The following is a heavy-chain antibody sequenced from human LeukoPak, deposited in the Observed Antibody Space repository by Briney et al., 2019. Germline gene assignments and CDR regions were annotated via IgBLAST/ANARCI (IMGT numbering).Heavy chain of an antibody. CDR2: IYYTGNT. D-gene: IGHD6-13*01. J-gene: IGHJ5*02. V-gene: IGHV4-59*08. CDR1: GDSISSYY. CDR3: ARHSGYSSSWYRYNWFDP. Sequence: SETLSLTCTVSGDSISSYYWSWIRQPPGKGLEWIGYIYYTGNTNYNPSLKSRVTISVDTSKNQFSLKLSSVTAADTAVYYCARHSGYSSSWYRYNWFDPWGQGTLVTVSS.